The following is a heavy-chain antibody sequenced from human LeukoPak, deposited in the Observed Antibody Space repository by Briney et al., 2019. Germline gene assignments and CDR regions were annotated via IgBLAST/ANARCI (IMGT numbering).Heavy chain of an antibody. V-gene: IGHV3-15*01. J-gene: IGHJ4*02. CDR1: GFTFTNAW. CDR3: TTLLDISWYDPRVYYFGY. Sequence: GGSLRLSFSASGFTFTNAWMSWVRQAPGKGLEWVGRIKSETDGGRTDYAAPVKGRFTISRDDSKNTLYLQMDSLKTEDTAVYFCTTLLDISWYDPRVYYFGYWGQGTLVTVSS. CDR2: IKSETDGGRT. D-gene: IGHD6-13*01.